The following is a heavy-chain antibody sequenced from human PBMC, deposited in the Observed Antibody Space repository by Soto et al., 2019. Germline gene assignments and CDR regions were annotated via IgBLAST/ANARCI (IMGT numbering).Heavy chain of an antibody. V-gene: IGHV1-18*01. CDR1: GYTFSSYG. CDR3: ARGIAVAGTLFDY. Sequence: ASVKVSCKVSGYTFSSYGISWVRQAPGQGLEWMGWITAYNGNTNYAQNFQGRVTMTTDTSTSTAYMELSSLRSEDTAVYYCARGIAVAGTLFDYRGQGTLVTVSS. CDR2: ITAYNGNT. J-gene: IGHJ4*02. D-gene: IGHD6-19*01.